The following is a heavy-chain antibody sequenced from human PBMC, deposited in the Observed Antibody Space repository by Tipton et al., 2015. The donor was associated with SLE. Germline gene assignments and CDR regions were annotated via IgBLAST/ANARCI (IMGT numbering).Heavy chain of an antibody. V-gene: IGHV3-23*05. CDR2: IFSRSRRS. Sequence: SLRLSCAASGFIFNDFAMAWVRQAPGKGLEWVSAIFSRSRRSFIADSLKGRFTISRENAKNSLYLQMNSLRAGDTAVYYCARVKGGMDVWGQGTTVTVSS. CDR1: GFIFNDFA. J-gene: IGHJ6*02. CDR3: ARVKGGMDV.